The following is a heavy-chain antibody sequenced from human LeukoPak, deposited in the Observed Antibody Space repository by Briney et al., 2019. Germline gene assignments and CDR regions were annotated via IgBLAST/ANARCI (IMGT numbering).Heavy chain of an antibody. CDR3: ARDREGIVVVPAYDY. CDR1: GYTFTGYY. CDR2: INPNSGGT. D-gene: IGHD2-2*01. Sequence: GASVKVSCKASGYTFTGYYMHWVRQAPGQGLEWMGWINPNSGGTNYAQKFQGRVTMTRDTSISTAYMELSRLRSDDTAVYYCARDREGIVVVPAYDYWGQGTLVTVSS. J-gene: IGHJ4*02. V-gene: IGHV1-2*02.